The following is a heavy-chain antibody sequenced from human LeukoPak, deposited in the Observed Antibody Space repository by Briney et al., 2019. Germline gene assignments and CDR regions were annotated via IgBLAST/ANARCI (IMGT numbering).Heavy chain of an antibody. CDR1: GGSISSGSYY. D-gene: IGHD6-13*01. CDR2: IHTSGST. CDR3: ARGPLAAAGTLTYYYYGMDV. Sequence: SETLSLTCTVSGGSISSGSYYWSWIRQPAGKGLEWIGRIHTSGSTNYNPSLKSRVTISVDTSKNQFSLKLSSVTAADTAVYYCARGPLAAAGTLTYYYYGMDVWGQGTTVAVPS. J-gene: IGHJ6*02. V-gene: IGHV4-61*02.